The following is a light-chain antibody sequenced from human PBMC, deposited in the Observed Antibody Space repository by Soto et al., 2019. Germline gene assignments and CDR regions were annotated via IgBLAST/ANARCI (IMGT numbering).Light chain of an antibody. J-gene: IGKJ5*01. V-gene: IGKV3-11*01. Sequence: EIVLTQSPATLSLSPGERATLSCRASQSVSSYLAWYQQKPGQAPRLLIYDASNRATGIPARFSGSGSWTDFTLTISRREPEDFAVYYCQQRSNWPPITFGQGTRLEIK. CDR1: QSVSSY. CDR2: DAS. CDR3: QQRSNWPPIT.